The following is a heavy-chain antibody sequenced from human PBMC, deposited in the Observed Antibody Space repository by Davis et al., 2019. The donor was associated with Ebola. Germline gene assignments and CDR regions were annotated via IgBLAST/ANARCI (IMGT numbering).Heavy chain of an antibody. D-gene: IGHD3-16*02. CDR3: AREGGVISPGMDV. V-gene: IGHV3-21*01. Sequence: PGGSLRLSCAASGFTFSSYGMHWVRQAPGKGLEWVSSISSSSSYIYYADSVKGRFTISRDNAKNSLYLQMNSLRAEDTAVYYCAREGGVISPGMDVWGQGTTVTVSS. CDR2: ISSSSSYI. CDR1: GFTFSSYG. J-gene: IGHJ6*02.